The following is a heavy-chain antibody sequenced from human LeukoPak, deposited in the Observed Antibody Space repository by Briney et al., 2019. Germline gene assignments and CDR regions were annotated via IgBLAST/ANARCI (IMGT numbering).Heavy chain of an antibody. D-gene: IGHD1-26*01. CDR2: IYYSGST. J-gene: IGHJ5*02. CDR1: GGSISSYY. Sequence: SETLSLTCTVSGGSISSYYWSWIRQPPGKGLEWIGYIYYSGSTNYNPSLKSRVTISVDTSKNQFSLKLSSVTAADTAVYYCSGRKIRTWFDPLGQGTLVTVSS. V-gene: IGHV4-59*01. CDR3: SGRKIRTWFDP.